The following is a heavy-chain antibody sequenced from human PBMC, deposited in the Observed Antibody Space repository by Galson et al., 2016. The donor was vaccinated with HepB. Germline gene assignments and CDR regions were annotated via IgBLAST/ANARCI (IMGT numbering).Heavy chain of an antibody. Sequence: SLRLSCAASGFTFNTYEMNWVRQASGKGLEWIAYINPSGGTIYYADSVKGRFTISRDNAKNSLSLQMNSLRAEDTALYYFARDRRASAVYYYGMDVWGQGATVTVSS. CDR1: GFTFNTYE. V-gene: IGHV3-48*03. J-gene: IGHJ6*02. CDR2: INPSGGTI. D-gene: IGHD6-25*01. CDR3: ARDRRASAVYYYGMDV.